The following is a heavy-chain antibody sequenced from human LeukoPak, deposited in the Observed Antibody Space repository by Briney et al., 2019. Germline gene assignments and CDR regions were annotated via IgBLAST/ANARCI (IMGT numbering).Heavy chain of an antibody. Sequence: ASVKVSCKASGYTFTSYGISWVRQAPGQGLEWMGWISAYNGNTNYAQKLQGRVTITADKSTSTAYMELSSLRSEDTAVYYCARLDPAYCGGDCLGYWGQGTLVTVSS. J-gene: IGHJ4*02. V-gene: IGHV1-18*01. CDR3: ARLDPAYCGGDCLGY. D-gene: IGHD2-21*02. CDR2: ISAYNGNT. CDR1: GYTFTSYG.